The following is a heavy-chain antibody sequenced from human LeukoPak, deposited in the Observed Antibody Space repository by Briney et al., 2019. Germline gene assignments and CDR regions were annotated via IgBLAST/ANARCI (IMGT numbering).Heavy chain of an antibody. CDR2: IGGSGDST. J-gene: IGHJ3*02. CDR3: AKDDYGGNPGAFDI. V-gene: IGHV3-23*01. D-gene: IGHD4-23*01. CDR1: GFTFSSYA. Sequence: GGSLRLSCAASGFTFSSYAMSWVRQAPGRGLEWVSAIGGSGDSTYYADSVKGRFTISRDNSKNTLYLQMNSLRADDTAVYYCAKDDYGGNPGAFDIWGQGTTVTVSS.